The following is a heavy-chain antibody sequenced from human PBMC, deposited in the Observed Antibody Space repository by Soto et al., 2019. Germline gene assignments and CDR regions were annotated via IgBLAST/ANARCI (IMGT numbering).Heavy chain of an antibody. CDR3: AISNSGDYEYYFDY. CDR2: IYPGDSDT. V-gene: IGHV5-51*01. J-gene: IGHJ4*02. CDR1: GYSFANYW. Sequence: PGESLKISCEASGYSFANYWIGWVRQMPGKGLEWMGIIYPGDSDTRYSPSFQGRVTISADKSIRTAYLQWTTLKAWDTAMFYCAISNSGDYEYYFDYWGQGTLVTVSS. D-gene: IGHD4-17*01.